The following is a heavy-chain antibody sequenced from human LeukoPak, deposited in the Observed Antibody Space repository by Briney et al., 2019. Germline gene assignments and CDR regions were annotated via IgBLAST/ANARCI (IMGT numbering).Heavy chain of an antibody. CDR1: GFTFSSSA. D-gene: IGHD3-3*01. V-gene: IGHV3-23*01. CDR3: AKDHYWSIDY. CDR2: ISNNGSYT. J-gene: IGHJ4*02. Sequence: GGSLRLSCAASGFTFSSSAMSWVRQAPGKGLEWVSAISNNGSYTYYADSVQGRFTISRDNSKSTLCLQMNSLRAEDTGVYYCAKDHYWSIDYWGRGTLVTVSS.